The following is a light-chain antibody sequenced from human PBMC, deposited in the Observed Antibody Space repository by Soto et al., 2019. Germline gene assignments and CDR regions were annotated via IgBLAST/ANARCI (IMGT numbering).Light chain of an antibody. CDR1: QSVRTY. CDR2: DAS. Sequence: IVLTQSPGTLSLSPGETATLSCRASQSVRTYLAWYQQKPGQAPRLLISDASNRATGIPDRISGTGTGTDFTLTISPLEPEDFAVYYCQHYGGSPLTFGQGTKVDIK. J-gene: IGKJ1*01. V-gene: IGKV3-20*01. CDR3: QHYGGSPLT.